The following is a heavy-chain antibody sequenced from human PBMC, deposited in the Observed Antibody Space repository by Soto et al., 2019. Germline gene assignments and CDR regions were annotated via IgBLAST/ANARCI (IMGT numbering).Heavy chain of an antibody. J-gene: IGHJ6*02. CDR1: GFTFSSYA. D-gene: IGHD1-7*01. V-gene: IGHV3-23*01. CDR3: AKAGTGTTGYYYYGMDV. Sequence: GGSLRLSCAASGFTFSSYAMSWVRQAPGKGLEWVSAISGSGGSTYYADSVKGRFTISRDNSKNTLYLQMNSLRAEDTAVYYCAKAGTGTTGYYYYGMDVWGQGTTVTVSS. CDR2: ISGSGGST.